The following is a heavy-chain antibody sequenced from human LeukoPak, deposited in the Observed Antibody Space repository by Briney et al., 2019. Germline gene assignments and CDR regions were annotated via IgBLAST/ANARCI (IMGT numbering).Heavy chain of an antibody. D-gene: IGHD1-26*01. CDR2: IYYTGST. V-gene: IGHV4-59*01. CDR3: ARENSGSYSGDAFDI. J-gene: IGHJ3*02. Sequence: SETLSLTCTVSGGSISSYYWSWIRQPAGKGLEWIGYIYYTGSTNYNPSLKSRVTISVDTSKNQFSLKLSSVTAADTAVYYCARENSGSYSGDAFDIWGQGTMVTVSS. CDR1: GGSISSYY.